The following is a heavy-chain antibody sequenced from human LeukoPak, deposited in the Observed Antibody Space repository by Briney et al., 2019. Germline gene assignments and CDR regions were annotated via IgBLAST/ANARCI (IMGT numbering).Heavy chain of an antibody. CDR2: ISYDGSNK. CDR1: GFTFSSYA. V-gene: IGHV3-30-3*01. J-gene: IGHJ4*02. CDR3: ARALRVIAVAPTGY. Sequence: GGSLRLSCAASGFTFSSYAMHWVRQAPGKGLEWVAVISYDGSNKYYADSVKGRFTISRDNSKNTLYLQMNSLRAEDTAVYYCARALRVIAVAPTGYWGQGTLVTVST. D-gene: IGHD6-19*01.